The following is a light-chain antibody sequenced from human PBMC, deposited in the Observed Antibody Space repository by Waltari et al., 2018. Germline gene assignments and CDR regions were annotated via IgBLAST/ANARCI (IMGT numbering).Light chain of an antibody. CDR1: PLGCTW. Sequence: SFELTQPSSVSVSPGQTASIACSGDPLGCTWPSWYQQKAGQAPVLVIYADAARPSGVPGRFSAARSGDTVTLNISGTQDLDEADYYCQTWDSNIFVFGPGTKVTVL. V-gene: IGLV3-1*01. CDR2: ADA. J-gene: IGLJ1*01. CDR3: QTWDSNIFV.